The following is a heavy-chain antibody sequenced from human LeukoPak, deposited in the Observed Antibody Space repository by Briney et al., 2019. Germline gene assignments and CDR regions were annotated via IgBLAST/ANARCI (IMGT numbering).Heavy chain of an antibody. V-gene: IGHV3-30*18. CDR2: IASDGNDK. CDR1: AFTFRSYG. Sequence: GGSLRLSCAASAFTFRSYGMHWLRQAPGEGLEWVAVIASDGNDKHLADSVKGRFTISRDNSRNTLYLQMNSLRTEDTAVYYCAKDGAMAAAGYYFDYWGQGTLVTVSS. D-gene: IGHD6-13*01. CDR3: AKDGAMAAAGYYFDY. J-gene: IGHJ4*02.